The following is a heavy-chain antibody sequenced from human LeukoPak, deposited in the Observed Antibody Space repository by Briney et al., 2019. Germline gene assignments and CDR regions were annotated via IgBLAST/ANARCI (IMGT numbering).Heavy chain of an antibody. D-gene: IGHD5-12*01. CDR3: ARVVYSGYDFRGAMDV. J-gene: IGHJ6*03. CDR1: GGSISSYY. CDR2: IHYTGST. Sequence: SETLSLTCTLSGGSISSYYWSWIRQPPGKGLEWIGYIHYTGSTNHNPSLTSRVTISVDTSKNQFSLKLSSVTAADTAVYYCARVVYSGYDFRGAMDVWGKGTTVTVSS. V-gene: IGHV4-59*01.